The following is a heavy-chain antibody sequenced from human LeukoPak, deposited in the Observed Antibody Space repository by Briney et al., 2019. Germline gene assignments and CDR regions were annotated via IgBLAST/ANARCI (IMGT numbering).Heavy chain of an antibody. V-gene: IGHV3-74*01. Sequence: GGSLRLSCAASGFTFSSYWMQWVRHAPGKGLVWVSRINTDGSSTSYADSVHGRFTISRDNAKNTLYLQMNSLRAEDTAVYYCARDRQLWALWDFDYWGQGTLVTVSS. CDR3: ARDRQLWALWDFDY. J-gene: IGHJ4*02. CDR1: GFTFSSYW. D-gene: IGHD5-18*01. CDR2: INTDGSST.